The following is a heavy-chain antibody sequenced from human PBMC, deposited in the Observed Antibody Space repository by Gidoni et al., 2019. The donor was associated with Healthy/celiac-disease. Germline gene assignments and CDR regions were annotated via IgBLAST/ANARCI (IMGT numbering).Heavy chain of an antibody. V-gene: IGHV3-33*01. CDR3: ARDRMYQLPDGWFDP. CDR1: GFTFSSYG. CDR2: IWYDGSNK. Sequence: QVQLVESGGGVVQPGRSLSLSCAASGFTFSSYGMHWVRQAPGKGLEWVAVIWYDGSNKYYADSVKGRFTISRDNSKNTLYLQMNSLRAEDTAVYYCARDRMYQLPDGWFDPWGQGTLVTVSS. D-gene: IGHD2-2*01. J-gene: IGHJ5*02.